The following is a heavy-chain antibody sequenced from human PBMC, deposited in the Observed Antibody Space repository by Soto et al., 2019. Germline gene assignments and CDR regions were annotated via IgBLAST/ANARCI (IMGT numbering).Heavy chain of an antibody. D-gene: IGHD1-26*01. Sequence: GGSLRLSCTASGFTFGDYAMSWSRQAPGKGLEWVGFIRSKAYGGTTEYAASVKGRFTISRDDSKSIAYLQMNSLKTEDTAVYYCTRVVGAKYYYYGMDVWGQGTTVTVSS. CDR3: TRVVGAKYYYYGMDV. J-gene: IGHJ6*02. V-gene: IGHV3-49*03. CDR1: GFTFGDYA. CDR2: IRSKAYGGTT.